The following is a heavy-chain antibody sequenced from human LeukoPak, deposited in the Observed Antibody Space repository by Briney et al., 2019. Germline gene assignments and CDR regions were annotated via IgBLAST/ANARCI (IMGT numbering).Heavy chain of an antibody. CDR3: ARQYYDNTGYYYFDY. CDR1: GGSITGSSYY. V-gene: IGHV4-39*01. Sequence: SETLSLTCTVSGGSITGSSYYWGWIRQPPGKGLEWIGSMYYSGSTYYNPSLKSRLTLSVDTSKNQISLKLTSVTAADTAVYYCARQYYDNTGYYYFDYWGQGTLVSVSS. CDR2: MYYSGST. D-gene: IGHD3-22*01. J-gene: IGHJ4*02.